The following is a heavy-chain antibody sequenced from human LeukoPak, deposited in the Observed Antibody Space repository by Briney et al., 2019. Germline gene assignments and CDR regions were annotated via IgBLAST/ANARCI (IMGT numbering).Heavy chain of an antibody. J-gene: IGHJ4*02. CDR1: GFTFSSYS. CDR2: ISSSSSYI. Sequence: GGSLRLSCAASGFTFSSYSMNWVRQAPGKGLEWVSSISSSSSYIYYADSVKGRFTISRDNAKNSLYLQMNSLRAEDTAVYYCARDDHGSGRGVFDYWGQGTLVTVSS. CDR3: ARDDHGSGRGVFDY. V-gene: IGHV3-21*01. D-gene: IGHD3-10*01.